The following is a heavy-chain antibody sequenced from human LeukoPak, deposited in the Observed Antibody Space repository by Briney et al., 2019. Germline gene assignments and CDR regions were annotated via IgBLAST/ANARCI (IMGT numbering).Heavy chain of an antibody. CDR2: IGGDGRGK. Sequence: GGSLRLSCAASGFAFSDYAVTWVRQAPGEGLEWVSAIGGDGRGKDYADSVKGRFIISRDNSKNTVFLQMNSLRAEDTALYYCARRVGGTPDYWGLGTLVTVSS. CDR1: GFAFSDYA. CDR3: ARRVGGTPDY. V-gene: IGHV3-23*01. J-gene: IGHJ4*02. D-gene: IGHD1-26*01.